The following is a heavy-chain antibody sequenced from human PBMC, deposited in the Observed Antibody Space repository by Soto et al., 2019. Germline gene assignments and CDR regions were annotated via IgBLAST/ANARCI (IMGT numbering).Heavy chain of an antibody. Sequence: EVQLLEAGGGLLQPGGSLRLSCAASGFTFRSCAMSWVRQAPGKGLQWVSAISGSGGDTYYADSVKGRFTISRDNSKNMLYLQVNSLRGEDTAVYYCAGGPRDYDLDYWGQGTLVTVSS. D-gene: IGHD3-16*01. CDR2: ISGSGGDT. CDR1: GFTFRSCA. V-gene: IGHV3-23*01. J-gene: IGHJ4*02. CDR3: AGGPRDYDLDY.